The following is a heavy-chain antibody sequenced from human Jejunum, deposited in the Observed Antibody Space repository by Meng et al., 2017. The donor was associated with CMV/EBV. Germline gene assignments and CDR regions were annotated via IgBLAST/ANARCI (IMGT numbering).Heavy chain of an antibody. J-gene: IGHJ6*02. CDR1: GGSINDFY. Sequence: VSGGSINDFYWSWIRQPPGKGLEWIGYTNYSGSTHYNPSLKSRVTISIDTSKKHFSLRLSSVTAADTAVYYCARDTFDRRNGMDVWGQGTAVTVSS. CDR2: TNYSGST. D-gene: IGHD3-10*01. V-gene: IGHV4-59*01. CDR3: ARDTFDRRNGMDV.